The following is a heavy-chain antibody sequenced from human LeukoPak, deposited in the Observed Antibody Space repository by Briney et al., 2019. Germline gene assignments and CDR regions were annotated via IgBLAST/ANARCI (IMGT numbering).Heavy chain of an antibody. CDR1: GGSISSYY. CDR2: IYYSGSI. J-gene: IGHJ4*02. Sequence: SETLSLTCTVSGGSISSYYWSCIRQPPGKGLEGIGYIYYSGSIYYKPSLTSRVTISVDTSKNQFSLKLSSVTAADTAVYYCARAGSHYYGSPFDYWGQGTLVTVSS. D-gene: IGHD3-10*01. CDR3: ARAGSHYYGSPFDY. V-gene: IGHV4-59*12.